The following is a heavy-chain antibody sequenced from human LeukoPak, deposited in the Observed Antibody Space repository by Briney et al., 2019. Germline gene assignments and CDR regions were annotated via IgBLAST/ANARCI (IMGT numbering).Heavy chain of an antibody. D-gene: IGHD3-10*02. J-gene: IGHJ4*02. CDR1: GLSFSNYA. Sequence: PGGSLRLSCEASGLSFSNYAMAWARQAPGKGLEWVSLITGTSGRTNYAASVKGRVTIYRDNSKNMLYLRMNSLRAEDTALYYCARDHVNAVHLEYWGQETLVTVS. V-gene: IGHV3-23*01. CDR2: ITGTSGRT. CDR3: ARDHVNAVHLEY.